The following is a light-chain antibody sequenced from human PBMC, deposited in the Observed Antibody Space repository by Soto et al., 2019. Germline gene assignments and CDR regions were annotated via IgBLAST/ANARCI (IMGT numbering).Light chain of an antibody. V-gene: IGKV3-11*01. CDR2: DAS. J-gene: IGKJ5*01. Sequence: EIVLTQSPATLSLSPGERATLSCRASQSVSAYLAWYQQKAGQPPRLLIYDASNRATGIPVRFRGSGSGTDFTLTISSLEPEDFAVYYCQQRSDWPPTFGQGTRLEIK. CDR3: QQRSDWPPT. CDR1: QSVSAY.